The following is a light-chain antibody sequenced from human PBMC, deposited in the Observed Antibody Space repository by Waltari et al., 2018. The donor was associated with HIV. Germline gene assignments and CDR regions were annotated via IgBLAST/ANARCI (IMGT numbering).Light chain of an antibody. CDR3: QQYYSNSYT. Sequence: DIVMTQSPASLAVSLSETATTICKYSQSVLYSSNNKNYLAGYQQKPGQPPKLLIYWASTRESGVPDRFSRSGSGTDFTLTISSLQTEDVAVYYCQQYYSNSYTFGQGTKLEIK. J-gene: IGKJ2*01. V-gene: IGKV4-1*01. CDR2: WAS. CDR1: QSVLYSSNNKNY.